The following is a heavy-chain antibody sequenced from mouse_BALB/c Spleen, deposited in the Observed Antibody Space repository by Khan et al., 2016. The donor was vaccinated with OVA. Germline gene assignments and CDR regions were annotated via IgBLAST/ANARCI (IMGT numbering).Heavy chain of an antibody. V-gene: IGHV5-17*02. CDR2: ISSGSSSI. J-gene: IGHJ2*01. CDR3: ASDSNFAY. CDR1: GFTFSRFG. Sequence: EVELVESGGGLAQPGGSRKLSCAASGFTFSRFGMHWVRQAPEKGLEWVAYISSGSSSIYYADTVKGRFTFSRDNPKNTLFLLMTSLRSEDTARCYSASDSNFAYWGQGTAITVSS.